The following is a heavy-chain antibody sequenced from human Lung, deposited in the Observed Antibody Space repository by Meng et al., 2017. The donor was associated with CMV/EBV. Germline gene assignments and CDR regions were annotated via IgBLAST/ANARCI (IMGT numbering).Heavy chain of an antibody. CDR3: ARGGSSWYYFDY. D-gene: IGHD6-13*01. J-gene: IGHJ4*02. V-gene: IGHV3-21*01. CDR1: GFTFGAYG. CDR2: ISTSGSYI. Sequence: GGSLRLSCAASGFTFGAYGMNWVRQAPGKGLEWVSFISTSGSYIYYADSVKGRFTISRDNAKNSLSLQMNSLSAEDTAVYYCARGGSSWYYFDYWGQGTLVTVSS.